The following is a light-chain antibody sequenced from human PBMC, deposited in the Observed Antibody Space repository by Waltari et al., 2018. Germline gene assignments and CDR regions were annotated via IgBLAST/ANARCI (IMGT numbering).Light chain of an antibody. Sequence: QSVLTQPPSASGTPGQRVTISCSGSSSSIGPHTLTWYQHLPGTAPKLLIYNNDKRPSGVPDRFSGSKSGTSASLAISGLQSEDEADYYCAAWDDSLNGWVFGGGTKLTVL. J-gene: IGLJ3*02. CDR1: SSSIGPHT. CDR3: AAWDDSLNGWV. V-gene: IGLV1-44*01. CDR2: NND.